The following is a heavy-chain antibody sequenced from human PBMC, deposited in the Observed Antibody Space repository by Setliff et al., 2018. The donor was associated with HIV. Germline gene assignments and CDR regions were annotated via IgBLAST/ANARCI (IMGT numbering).Heavy chain of an antibody. D-gene: IGHD5-12*01. CDR3: ARDRDTTIWYFDL. Sequence: GGSLRLSCAASGFTFSSYGMHWVRQAPGKGLEWVAVIWYDGSNKYYADSVKGRFTISRDNSKNTLYLQINSLRAEDTAVYYCARDRDTTIWYFDLWGRGTLVTVSS. CDR1: GFTFSSYG. V-gene: IGHV3-33*01. J-gene: IGHJ2*01. CDR2: IWYDGSNK.